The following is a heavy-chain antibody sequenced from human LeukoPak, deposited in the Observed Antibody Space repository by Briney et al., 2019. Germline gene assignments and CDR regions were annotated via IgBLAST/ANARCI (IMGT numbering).Heavy chain of an antibody. J-gene: IGHJ4*02. Sequence: ASVKVSCKVSGYTLTALSMHWVRQAPGKGLEWMGGFDPEDGETIYAQKFQDRVTMTEDTSTDTAYMELSSLRSEDTAVYYCAVGATKDFDYWGQGTLVTVSS. D-gene: IGHD1-26*01. CDR1: GYTLTALS. CDR3: AVGATKDFDY. V-gene: IGHV1-24*01. CDR2: FDPEDGET.